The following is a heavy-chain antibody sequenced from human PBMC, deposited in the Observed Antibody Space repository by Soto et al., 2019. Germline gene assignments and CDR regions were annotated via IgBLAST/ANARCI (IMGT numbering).Heavy chain of an antibody. CDR2: VIPILGQA. CDR1: GGIFSSYA. CDR3: ARVGGVGAPPGADF. D-gene: IGHD1-26*01. Sequence: VASVKVSCKASGGIFSSYAISWLRQAPGQGLEWMGAVIPILGQAYYAQNFQDRVTITADESTRTAYMDLISLRSDDTAVYFCARVGGVGAPPGADFWGQGTLVTVSS. J-gene: IGHJ4*02. V-gene: IGHV1-69*13.